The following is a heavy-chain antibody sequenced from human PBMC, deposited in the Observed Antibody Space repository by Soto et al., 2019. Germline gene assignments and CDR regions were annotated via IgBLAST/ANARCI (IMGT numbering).Heavy chain of an antibody. CDR2: FDPEDGET. J-gene: IGHJ4*02. CDR3: ATFGPVWYYFDY. D-gene: IGHD2-21*01. Sequence: GASVKVSCKVSGYTLTELSMHWVRRAPGKGLEWMGGFDPEDGETIYAQKFQGRVTMTEDTSTDTAYMELSSLRSEDTAVYYCATFGPVWYYFDYWGQGTLVTVSS. CDR1: GYTLTELS. V-gene: IGHV1-24*01.